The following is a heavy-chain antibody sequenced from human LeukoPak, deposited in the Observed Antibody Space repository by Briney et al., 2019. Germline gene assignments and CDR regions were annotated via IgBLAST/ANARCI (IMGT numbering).Heavy chain of an antibody. CDR3: AKDWGEYFDYVWGSFTSFDF. J-gene: IGHJ4*02. V-gene: IGHV3-30*02. CDR2: IRFDGSDK. D-gene: IGHD3-16*01. Sequence: PGGSLRLSCAASGLTFSTYGMNWVRQAPGEGLEWVAFIRFDGSDKYYADSVKGRFTISRDNSKNTLYLQMNSLRAEDTAVYYCAKDWGEYFDYVWGSFTSFDFWGQGTQVTVSS. CDR1: GLTFSTYG.